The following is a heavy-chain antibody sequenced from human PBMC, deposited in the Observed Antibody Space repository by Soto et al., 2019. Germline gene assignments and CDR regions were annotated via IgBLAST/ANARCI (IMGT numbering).Heavy chain of an antibody. CDR3: ARVAAAGNREGYFDY. V-gene: IGHV4-39*01. J-gene: IGHJ4*02. CDR1: GGSISSSSYY. CDR2: IYYSGSP. D-gene: IGHD6-13*01. Sequence: SETLSLTCTVSGGSISSSSYYWVWIRQPPGKGLEWIGSIYYSGSPYYNPSLKSRVTISVDTSKIQFSLKLSSVTAADTAVYYCARVAAAGNREGYFDYWGQGTLVTVSS.